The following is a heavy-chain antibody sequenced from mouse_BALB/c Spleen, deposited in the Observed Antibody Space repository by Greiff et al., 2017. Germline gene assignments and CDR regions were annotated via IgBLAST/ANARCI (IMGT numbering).Heavy chain of an antibody. D-gene: IGHD1-1*01. CDR2: IYPGGGYT. CDR3: ARDTTVVRGDY. CDR1: GYTFTNYW. V-gene: IGHV1-63*02. J-gene: IGHJ2*01. Sequence: VQLQQSGAELVRPGTSVKISCKASGYTFTNYWLGWVKQRPGHGLEWIGDIYPGGGYTNYNEKFKGKATLTADTSSSTAYMQLSSLTSEDSAVYFCARDTTVVRGDYWGQGTTLTVSS.